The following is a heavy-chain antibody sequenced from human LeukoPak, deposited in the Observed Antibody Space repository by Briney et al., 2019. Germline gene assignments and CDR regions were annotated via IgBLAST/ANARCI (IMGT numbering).Heavy chain of an antibody. CDR3: AREAVAGSGVYYFDY. V-gene: IGHV3-21*01. J-gene: IGHJ4*02. CDR1: EFTFSTYI. D-gene: IGHD6-19*01. Sequence: PGGSLRLSCAASEFTFSTYIMNWVRQAPGKGLEWVSYISSSSSYIYYADSVKGRFTISRDNAKNSLYLQMNSLRGEDTAVYYCAREAVAGSGVYYFDYWGQGTLVTVSS. CDR2: ISSSSSYI.